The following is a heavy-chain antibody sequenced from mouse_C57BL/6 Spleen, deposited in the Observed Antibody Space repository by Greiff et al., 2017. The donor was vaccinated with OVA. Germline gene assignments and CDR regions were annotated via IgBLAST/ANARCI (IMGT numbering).Heavy chain of an antibody. D-gene: IGHD4-1*01. CDR3: ARWKTGTSHWYFDV. Sequence: VKLQESGTELVKPGASVKLSCKASGYTFTSYWMHWVKQRPGQGLEWIGNINPSNGGTNYNEKFKSKATLTVDKSSSTAYMQLSSLTSEDSAVYYCARWKTGTSHWYFDVWGTGTTVTVSS. CDR2: INPSNGGT. V-gene: IGHV1-53*01. J-gene: IGHJ1*03. CDR1: GYTFTSYW.